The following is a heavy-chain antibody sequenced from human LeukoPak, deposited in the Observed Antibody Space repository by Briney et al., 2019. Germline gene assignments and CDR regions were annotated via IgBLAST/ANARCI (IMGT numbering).Heavy chain of an antibody. Sequence: PSETLSLTCTVSGGSISSYYWSWIRQPPGKGLEWIGYIYYSGSTNYNPSLKSRVTISVDTSKNQFSLKLSSVTAADTAVYYCARLXMXQQXAVYYYYGMDVWGQGTTVTVSS. J-gene: IGHJ6*02. CDR1: GGSISSYY. D-gene: IGHD6-13*01. CDR2: IYYSGST. V-gene: IGHV4-59*08. CDR3: ARLXMXQQXAVYYYYGMDV.